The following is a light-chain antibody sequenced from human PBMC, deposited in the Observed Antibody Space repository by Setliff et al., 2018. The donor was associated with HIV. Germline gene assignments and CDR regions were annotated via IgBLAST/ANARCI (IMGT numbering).Light chain of an antibody. CDR2: EVS. Sequence: QSALTQPASVSGSPGQSITVSCTGTSSDVGAYNFVSWYQHHPGRAPKLMIYEVSNRPSGVSSRFSGSKSGNTASLTISGLQAEDEAEYYCSSYTYISTPVFGSGTKVTVL. CDR1: SSDVGAYNF. V-gene: IGLV2-14*01. J-gene: IGLJ1*01. CDR3: SSYTYISTPV.